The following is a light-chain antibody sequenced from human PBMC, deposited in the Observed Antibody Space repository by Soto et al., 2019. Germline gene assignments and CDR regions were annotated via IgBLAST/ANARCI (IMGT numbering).Light chain of an antibody. CDR3: QVWDSSSDHVV. V-gene: IGLV3-21*04. CDR2: YDS. CDR1: NIGSKS. J-gene: IGLJ2*01. Sequence: SYELTQPPSVSVAPGKTARITCGGKNIGSKSVHWYQQKPGQAPVLVIYYDSDRPSGIPERFSGSNSGNTATLTISRVEAGDEADYYCQVWDSSSDHVVFGGGTKPTVL.